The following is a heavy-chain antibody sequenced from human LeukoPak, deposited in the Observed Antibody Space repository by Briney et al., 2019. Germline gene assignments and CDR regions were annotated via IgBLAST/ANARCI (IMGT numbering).Heavy chain of an antibody. CDR3: ASSSGIAARPVGWFDP. CDR2: INHSGST. D-gene: IGHD6-6*01. CDR1: GGSFSGYY. V-gene: IGHV4-34*01. J-gene: IGHJ5*02. Sequence: SETLSLTCAVYGGSFSGYYWSWIRQPPGKGLEWIGEINHSGSTNYNPSLKSRVTISVDTSKNQFSLKLSSVTAADTAVYYCASSSGIAARPVGWFDPWGQGTLVTVSS.